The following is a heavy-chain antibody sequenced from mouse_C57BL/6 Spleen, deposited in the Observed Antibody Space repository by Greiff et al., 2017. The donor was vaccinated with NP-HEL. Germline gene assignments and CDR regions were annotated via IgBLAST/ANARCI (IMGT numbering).Heavy chain of an antibody. D-gene: IGHD2-2*01. V-gene: IGHV1-61*01. Sequence: QVQLQQSGAELVRPGSSVKLSCKASGYTFTSYWMDWVKQRPGQGLEWIGNIYPSDSETHYNQKFKDKATLTVDKSSSTAYMQLSSLTSEDSAVYYCAREDGHAYFDVWGTGTTVTVSS. CDR3: AREDGHAYFDV. CDR2: IYPSDSET. CDR1: GYTFTSYW. J-gene: IGHJ1*03.